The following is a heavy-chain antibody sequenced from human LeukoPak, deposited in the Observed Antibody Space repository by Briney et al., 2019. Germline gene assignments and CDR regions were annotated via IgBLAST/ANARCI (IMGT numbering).Heavy chain of an antibody. V-gene: IGHV1-18*01. D-gene: IGHD2-8*01. J-gene: IGHJ1*01. CDR1: GYTFTSYG. CDR3: ARGWGCTNGVCFTPYFHH. CDR2: ISAYNGNT. Sequence: GASVKVSCKASGYTFTSYGISWVRQAPGQGLEWMGWISAYNGNTNYAQKLQGRVTMTTDTSTSTAYMELRSLRSDDTAVYYCARGWGCTNGVCFTPYFHHWGQGTLVTVSS.